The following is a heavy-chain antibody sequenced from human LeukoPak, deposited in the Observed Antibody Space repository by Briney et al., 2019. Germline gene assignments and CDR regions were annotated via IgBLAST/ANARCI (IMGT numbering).Heavy chain of an antibody. CDR1: GYTFTSYD. V-gene: IGHV1-8*01. D-gene: IGHD2-15*01. CDR3: ARDPSAYCSGGSCYSGSAWFDP. J-gene: IGHJ5*02. CDR2: MNPSSGNT. Sequence: ASVKVSCKASGYTFTSYDINWVRQATGQGLEWMGWMNPSSGNTGYAQKFQGRVTLTRNTSITTAYMELSSLRSEDTAVYYCARDPSAYCSGGSCYSGSAWFDPWGQGTLVTVSS.